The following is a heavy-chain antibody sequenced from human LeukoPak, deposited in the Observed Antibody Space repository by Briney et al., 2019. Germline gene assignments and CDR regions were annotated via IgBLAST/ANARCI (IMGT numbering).Heavy chain of an antibody. CDR2: ISGSGGST. Sequence: PGGSLRLSCAASGFTFSSYAMSWVRQAPGKGLEWVSAISGSGGSTYYADSVKGRFTISRDNSKNTLYRQMNSLRAEDTAVYYCAKLGSSDYGWFGEFDYWGQGILVTVSS. CDR3: AKLGSSDYGWFGEFDY. D-gene: IGHD3-10*01. V-gene: IGHV3-23*01. CDR1: GFTFSSYA. J-gene: IGHJ4*02.